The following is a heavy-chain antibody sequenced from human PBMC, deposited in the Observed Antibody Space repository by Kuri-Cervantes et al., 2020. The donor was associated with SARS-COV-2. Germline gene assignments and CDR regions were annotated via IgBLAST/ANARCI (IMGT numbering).Heavy chain of an antibody. CDR2: ISTSGGDT. J-gene: IGHJ4*02. Sequence: GEPLKTSCAASRFTFNKYDLIWVRQAPGKGLEWVSSISTSGGDTNYADSLKGRFTISRDNSKKTLYLQMNSLRVEDTAVYYCASVSTMGVSLDWGQGTLVTVSS. CDR1: RFTFNKYD. CDR3: ASVSTMGVSLD. D-gene: IGHD5-24*01. V-gene: IGHV3-23*01.